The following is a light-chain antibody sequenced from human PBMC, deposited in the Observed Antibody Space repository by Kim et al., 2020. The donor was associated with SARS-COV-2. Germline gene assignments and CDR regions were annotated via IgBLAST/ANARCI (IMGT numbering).Light chain of an antibody. CDR3: QQYSSHPHT. J-gene: IGKJ2*01. CDR1: QDINIW. CDR2: KAS. V-gene: IGKV1-5*03. Sequence: SASVGDRVTISCRASQDINIWLGWYQQRPGKAPELLIYKASTLQSGVPSKFRGSGSGTEFTLTISSLQPDDVATYHCQQYSSHPHTFGKGNKLE.